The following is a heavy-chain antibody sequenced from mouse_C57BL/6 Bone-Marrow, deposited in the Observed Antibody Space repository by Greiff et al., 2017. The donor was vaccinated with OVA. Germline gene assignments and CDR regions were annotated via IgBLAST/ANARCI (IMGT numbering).Heavy chain of an antibody. CDR1: GFTFSSYG. Sequence: DVKLQESGGDLVKPGGSLKLSCAASGFTFSSYGMSWVRQTPDKRLEWVATISSGGSYTYYPDSVKGRFTISRDNAKNTLYLQMSSLKSEDTAMYYCARHGDYGSFFDYWGQGTTLTVSS. D-gene: IGHD1-1*01. V-gene: IGHV5-6*02. CDR3: ARHGDYGSFFDY. J-gene: IGHJ2*01. CDR2: ISSGGSYT.